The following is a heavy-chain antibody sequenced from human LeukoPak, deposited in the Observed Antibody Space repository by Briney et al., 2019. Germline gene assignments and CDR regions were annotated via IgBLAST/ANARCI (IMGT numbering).Heavy chain of an antibody. D-gene: IGHD2-2*01. Sequence: SETLSLTCTVSGYSISSGYYWGWIRQPPGKGLEWIGSIYHSGSTYYNPSLKSRVTISVDTSKNQFSLKLSSVTAADTAVYYCARGGYCSSTSCYGGFDPWGQGTLVTVSS. V-gene: IGHV4-38-2*02. J-gene: IGHJ5*02. CDR3: ARGGYCSSTSCYGGFDP. CDR1: GYSISSGYY. CDR2: IYHSGST.